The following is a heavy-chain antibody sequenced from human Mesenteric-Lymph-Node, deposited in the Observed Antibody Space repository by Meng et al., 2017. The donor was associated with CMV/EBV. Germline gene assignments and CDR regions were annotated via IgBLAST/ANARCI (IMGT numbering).Heavy chain of an antibody. J-gene: IGHJ6*02. CDR1: DGSFTNYY. CDR2: INDSGSA. D-gene: IGHD3-10*01. Sequence: SETLSLTCAVYDGSFTNYYWSWIRQPPGKGLEWIGEINDSGSANYNPSLKSRVTISVDTSKSQFSLKLTSVTAADTAVYYCARVPLSGAYYYGMDVWGQGTTVTVSS. V-gene: IGHV4-34*01. CDR3: ARVPLSGAYYYGMDV.